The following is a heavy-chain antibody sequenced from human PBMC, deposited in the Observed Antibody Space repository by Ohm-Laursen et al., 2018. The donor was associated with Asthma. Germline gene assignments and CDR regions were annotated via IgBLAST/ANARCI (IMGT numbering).Heavy chain of an antibody. Sequence: SLRLSCTASGFTFSSYSMNWVRQAPGKGLEWVSSISSSSSYIYYADSVKGRFTISRDNAKNPLYLQMNSLRAEDTAVYYCAIYGDSSGWYGSQFDYWGQGTLVTVSS. CDR3: AIYGDSSGWYGSQFDY. CDR1: GFTFSSYS. V-gene: IGHV3-21*01. CDR2: ISSSSSYI. D-gene: IGHD6-19*01. J-gene: IGHJ4*02.